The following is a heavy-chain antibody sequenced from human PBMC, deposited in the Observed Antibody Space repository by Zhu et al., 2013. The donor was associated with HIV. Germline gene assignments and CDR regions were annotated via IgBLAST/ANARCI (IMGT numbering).Heavy chain of an antibody. D-gene: IGHD5-12*01. Sequence: QVQLQESGPGLVKPSETLSLTCTVSGGSITSYYWSWVRQPPGKGLEWIGEIYHSGSTNYNPSLKSRVTISVDKSKNQFSLKLSSVTAADTAVYYCARDLGGYDYSSDYWGQGTLVTVSS. CDR1: GGSITSYY. J-gene: IGHJ4*02. CDR3: ARDLGGYDYSSDY. CDR2: IYHSGST. V-gene: IGHV4-59*12.